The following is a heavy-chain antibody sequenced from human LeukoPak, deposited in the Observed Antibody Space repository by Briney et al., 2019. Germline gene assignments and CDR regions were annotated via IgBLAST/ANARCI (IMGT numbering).Heavy chain of an antibody. CDR3: ARHASSCGGDCYPIDY. Sequence: SETLSLTCTVSGGSISSSSYYWGWIRQPPGKGLEWIGSIYYSGSTYYNPSLKSRVTISVDTSKNQFSLKLSSVTAADTAVYYCARHASSCGGDCYPIDYWGQGTLVTVSS. D-gene: IGHD2-21*02. CDR2: IYYSGST. J-gene: IGHJ4*02. CDR1: GGSISSSSYY. V-gene: IGHV4-39*07.